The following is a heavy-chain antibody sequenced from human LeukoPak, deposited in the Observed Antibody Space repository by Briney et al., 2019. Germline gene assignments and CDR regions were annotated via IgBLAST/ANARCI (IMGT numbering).Heavy chain of an antibody. D-gene: IGHD5-18*01. CDR2: IDPGDSYT. V-gene: IGHV5-10-1*01. Sequence: GESLRISWKGSGYSFTSYWITWVRQMPGKGLEWMGRIDPGDSYTIDNPSFQGHVTISTDQSIRTAYLQWSSLAASDTAMYYCARRGSSYAYDYWGQGTLVTVSS. CDR1: GYSFTSYW. J-gene: IGHJ4*02. CDR3: ARRGSSYAYDY.